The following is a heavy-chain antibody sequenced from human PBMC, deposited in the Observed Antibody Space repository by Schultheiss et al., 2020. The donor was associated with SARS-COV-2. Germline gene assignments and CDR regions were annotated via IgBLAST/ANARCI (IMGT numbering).Heavy chain of an antibody. J-gene: IGHJ4*02. CDR2: TYYRSKWYN. CDR1: GGSISSYY. V-gene: IGHV6-1*01. CDR3: ARELRFLEWLLSPTPTPRRVFDY. D-gene: IGHD3-3*01. Sequence: SETLSLTCTVSGGSISSYYWNWIRQSPSRGLEWLGRTYYRSKWYNDYAVSVKSRITINPDTSKNQFSLQLNSVTPEDTAVYYCARELRFLEWLLSPTPTPRRVFDYWGQGTLVTVSS.